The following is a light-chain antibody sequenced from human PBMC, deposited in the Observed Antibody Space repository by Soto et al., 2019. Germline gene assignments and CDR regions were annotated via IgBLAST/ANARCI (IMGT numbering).Light chain of an antibody. CDR1: QSISNW. Sequence: DIQMTQSPSTLSASVGDRVTITCRASQSISNWLAWYQQKPGKAPKYLIYKASNLQSGVPSRFSGGGSGTEFTLTISSLQPDDFATYYCQPYDSYPLAFGRGIRVDIK. V-gene: IGKV1-5*03. CDR2: KAS. CDR3: QPYDSYPLA. J-gene: IGKJ4*01.